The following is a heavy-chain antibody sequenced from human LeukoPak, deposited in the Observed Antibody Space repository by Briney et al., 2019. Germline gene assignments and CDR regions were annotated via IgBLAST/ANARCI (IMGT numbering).Heavy chain of an antibody. D-gene: IGHD3-3*01. CDR3: AKGIRVVTH. J-gene: IGHJ4*02. Sequence: PGGAVRLSCAASGFTFINDALSWVRQAPGKGLEWVSVFSGIGFSTYYADSVKGRFTISRDNSKNTLYLQINSLRAEDTAVYYCAKGIRVVTHWGQGTLVTVSS. CDR2: FSGIGFST. CDR1: GFTFINDA. V-gene: IGHV3-23*01.